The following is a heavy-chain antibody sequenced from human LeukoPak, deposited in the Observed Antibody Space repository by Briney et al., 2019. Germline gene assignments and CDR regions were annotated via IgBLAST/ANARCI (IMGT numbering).Heavy chain of an antibody. D-gene: IGHD1-26*01. CDR2: KYYSGST. V-gene: IGHV4-39*01. CDR3: ARPYSGLFGAYHYFDY. J-gene: IGHJ4*02. CDR1: GGSISSSRYY. Sequence: PSETLSLTCTVSGGSISSSRYYGGWIRQPPGKGLEWIGSKYYSGSTYYNPSLKNRVTISVDTSKNQFSLKLSSVTAADTAVYYCARPYSGLFGAYHYFDYWGQGTLVTVSS.